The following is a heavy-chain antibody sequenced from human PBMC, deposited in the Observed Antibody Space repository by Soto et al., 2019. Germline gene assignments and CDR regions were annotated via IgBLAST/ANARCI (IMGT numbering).Heavy chain of an antibody. CDR3: AKDWPHSNSWYGAFGY. D-gene: IGHD6-13*01. Sequence: QVQLVESGGGVVQPGRSLRLSCAASGLTFSSYGMHWVRQAPGKGLEWVAVISYDGSNKYYADSVKGRFTISRDNYKNTLYLQMNSLRAEDTAVYYCAKDWPHSNSWYGAFGYWGQGTLVTVSS. CDR1: GLTFSSYG. J-gene: IGHJ4*02. CDR2: ISYDGSNK. V-gene: IGHV3-30*18.